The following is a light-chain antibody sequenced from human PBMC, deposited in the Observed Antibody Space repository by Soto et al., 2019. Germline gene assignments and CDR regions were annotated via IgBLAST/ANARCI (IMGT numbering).Light chain of an antibody. CDR2: KAS. CDR3: QQYKNWPPIT. Sequence: DIQITQSPSTLSASVGDRVTITCRASQSISSWLAWYQQKPGKAPKLLIYKASSLESGVPSRFSGSGSGTEFTLTISSLLSEDFAVYYCQQYKNWPPITFGQGTRLEIK. CDR1: QSISSW. V-gene: IGKV1-5*03. J-gene: IGKJ5*01.